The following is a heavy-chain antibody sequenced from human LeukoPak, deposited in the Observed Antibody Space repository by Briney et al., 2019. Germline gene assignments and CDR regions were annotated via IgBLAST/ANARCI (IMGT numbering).Heavy chain of an antibody. CDR1: GFTFSSYA. J-gene: IGHJ4*02. V-gene: IGHV3-30-3*01. D-gene: IGHD3-9*01. Sequence: GGSLRLSCAASGFTFSSYAMHWVRQAPGKGLEWVAVISYDGSNKYYADSVKGRFTISRDNSKNTLYLQMNSLRAEDTAVYYCARDYSLGDFDWFDYWGQGTLVTVSS. CDR3: ARDYSLGDFDWFDY. CDR2: ISYDGSNK.